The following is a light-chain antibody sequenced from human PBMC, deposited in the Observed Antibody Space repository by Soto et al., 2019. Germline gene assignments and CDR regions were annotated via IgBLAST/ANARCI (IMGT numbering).Light chain of an antibody. V-gene: IGLV2-14*01. Sequence: QSALPQPASVPGSPGQWTTISCTGTSSDVGAYNFASWYQHRPGKAPQLMIYEVSYRPSGISNRFSGSKSDNTASLTISGLQAEDEADYYCSSFTTSSTLVFGTGTKVTVL. CDR2: EVS. CDR3: SSFTTSSTLV. J-gene: IGLJ1*01. CDR1: SSDVGAYNF.